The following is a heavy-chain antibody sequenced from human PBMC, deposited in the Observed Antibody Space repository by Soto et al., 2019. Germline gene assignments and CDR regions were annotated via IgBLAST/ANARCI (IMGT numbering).Heavy chain of an antibody. J-gene: IGHJ4*02. V-gene: IGHV1-46*01. Sequence: QVQLVQSGAEVKKPGASVKVSCKASGYTFTSYYMHWVRQAHGQGLEWMGIINPSGGSTSYAQKFQGRVTMTRDTSTSTVYMELSSLRSEDTAVYYCARDHIDYDSSDPAPQFDYWGQGTLVTVSS. CDR2: INPSGGST. CDR1: GYTFTSYY. CDR3: ARDHIDYDSSDPAPQFDY. D-gene: IGHD3-22*01.